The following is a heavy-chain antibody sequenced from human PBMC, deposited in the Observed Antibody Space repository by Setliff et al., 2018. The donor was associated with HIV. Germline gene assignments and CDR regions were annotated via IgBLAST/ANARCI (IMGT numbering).Heavy chain of an antibody. J-gene: IGHJ6*02. CDR1: GFTFSSYS. Sequence: GGSLRLSCAASGFTFSSYSMNWVRQAPGKGLEWVSSISSSSSYIYYADPVKGRFTISRDNAKNSLYLQMNSLRAEDTAVYYCARDFRRYFDYYYYGMDVWGQGTTVTVSS. CDR2: ISSSSSYI. V-gene: IGHV3-21*01. D-gene: IGHD3-9*01. CDR3: ARDFRRYFDYYYYGMDV.